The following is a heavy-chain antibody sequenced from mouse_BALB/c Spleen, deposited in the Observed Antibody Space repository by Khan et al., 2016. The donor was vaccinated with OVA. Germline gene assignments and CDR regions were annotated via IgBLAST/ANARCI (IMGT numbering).Heavy chain of an antibody. D-gene: IGHD2-10*01. CDR1: GFSLTNYG. Sequence: VQLQESGPGLVAPSQSLSITCTISGFSLTNYGIHWVRQPPGKGLEWLALMWSDGSTTYNSALKSRLTISKDKSKSQVFLKMNRLQTDDTAMYFCARQPYYHYNVMDYWGQGTSVTVSS. J-gene: IGHJ4*01. CDR3: ARQPYYHYNVMDY. V-gene: IGHV2-6-1*01. CDR2: MWSDGST.